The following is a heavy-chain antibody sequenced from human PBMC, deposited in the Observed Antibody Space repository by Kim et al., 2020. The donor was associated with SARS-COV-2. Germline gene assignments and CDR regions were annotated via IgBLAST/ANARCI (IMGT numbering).Heavy chain of an antibody. V-gene: IGHV3-23*01. CDR1: GFTFSSYA. CDR3: AKALHSAAPTEYNWFDP. D-gene: IGHD2-2*01. Sequence: GGSLRLSCAASGFTFSSYAMSWVRQAPGKGLEWVSAISGSGGSTYYADSVKGRFTISRDNSKNTLYLQMNSLRAEDTAVYYCAKALHSAAPTEYNWFDPWGQGTLVTVSS. J-gene: IGHJ5*02. CDR2: ISGSGGST.